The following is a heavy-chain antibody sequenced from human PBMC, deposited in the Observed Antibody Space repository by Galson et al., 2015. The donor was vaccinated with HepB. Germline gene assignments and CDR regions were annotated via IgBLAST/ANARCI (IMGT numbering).Heavy chain of an antibody. Sequence: SVKVSCKASGGTFSSYAISWVRQAPGQGLEWMGGIIPIFGTANYAQKFQGRVTITADKSTSTAYMELSSLRSEDTAVYYCARVAKLRFLEQYGMDVWGQGTTVTVSS. D-gene: IGHD3-3*01. J-gene: IGHJ6*02. CDR1: GGTFSSYA. V-gene: IGHV1-69*06. CDR3: ARVAKLRFLEQYGMDV. CDR2: IIPIFGTA.